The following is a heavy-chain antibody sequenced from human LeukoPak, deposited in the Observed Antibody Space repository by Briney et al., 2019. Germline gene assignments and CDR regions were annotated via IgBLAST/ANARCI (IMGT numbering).Heavy chain of an antibody. J-gene: IGHJ5*02. CDR3: ARDPPGYSGGGAWFDP. D-gene: IGHD6-19*01. CDR1: GGSFSGYY. V-gene: IGHV4-34*01. Sequence: SETLYLTCAVYGGSFSGYYWSWIRQPPGKGLEWIGEINHSGSTNYNPSLKSRVTISVDTSKNQFSLKLSSVTAADTAVYYCARDPPGYSGGGAWFDPWGQGTLVTVSS. CDR2: INHSGST.